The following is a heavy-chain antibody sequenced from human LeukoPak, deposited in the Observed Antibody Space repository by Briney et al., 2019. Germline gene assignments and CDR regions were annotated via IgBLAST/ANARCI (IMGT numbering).Heavy chain of an antibody. CDR2: IKQDGSEK. D-gene: IGHD5-18*01. J-gene: IGHJ4*02. Sequence: GGSLRLSCAASGFTFNKSWMSWVRQAPGKGLEWVANIKQDGSEKYYVDSVKGRSTISRDNAKNSLYLQMNSLRAEDTAVYYCARDSQRVLRGIQLWPLGYWGQGTLVTVSS. CDR1: GFTFNKSW. CDR3: ARDSQRVLRGIQLWPLGY. V-gene: IGHV3-7*01.